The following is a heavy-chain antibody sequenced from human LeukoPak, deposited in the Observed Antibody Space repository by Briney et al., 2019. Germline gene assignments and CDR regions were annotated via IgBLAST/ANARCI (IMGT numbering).Heavy chain of an antibody. CDR3: ARVLEYYYDSSGGGFDY. J-gene: IGHJ4*02. V-gene: IGHV4-34*01. CDR1: GGSFSGYY. Sequence: SETLSLTCAVYGGSFSGYYWSWIRQPPGKGLEWIGEINHCGSTNYNPSLKSRVTISVDTSKNQFSLKLSSVTAADTAVYYCARVLEYYYDSSGGGFDYWGQGTLVTVSS. D-gene: IGHD3-22*01. CDR2: INHCGST.